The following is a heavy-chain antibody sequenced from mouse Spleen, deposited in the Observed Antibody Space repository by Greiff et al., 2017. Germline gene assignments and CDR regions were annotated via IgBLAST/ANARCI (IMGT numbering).Heavy chain of an antibody. CDR2: IYPRSGNT. J-gene: IGHJ4*01. D-gene: IGHD1-2*01. CDR3: ARNGGAMDY. CDR1: GYTFTSYG. Sequence: VKLVESGAELARPGASVKLSCKASGYTFTSYGISWVKQRTGQGLEWIGEIYPRSGNTYYNEKFKGKATLTADKSSSTAYMELRSLTSEDSAVYFCARNGGAMDYWGQGTSVTVSS. V-gene: IGHV1-81*01.